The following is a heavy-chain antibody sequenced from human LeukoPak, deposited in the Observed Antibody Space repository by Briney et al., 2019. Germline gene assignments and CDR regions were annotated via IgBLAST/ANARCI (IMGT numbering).Heavy chain of an antibody. CDR2: IYTSGST. Sequence: PSETLSLTCTVSGGSISSYYWSWIRQPAGKGLEWIGRIYTSGSTNYNPSLKSRVTMSVDTSKNQFSLKLSSVTAADTAVYYCARATCNSTSCYYRVYYFDYWGQGTLVTVSS. V-gene: IGHV4-4*07. CDR1: GGSISSYY. CDR3: ARATCNSTSCYYRVYYFDY. J-gene: IGHJ4*02. D-gene: IGHD2-2*01.